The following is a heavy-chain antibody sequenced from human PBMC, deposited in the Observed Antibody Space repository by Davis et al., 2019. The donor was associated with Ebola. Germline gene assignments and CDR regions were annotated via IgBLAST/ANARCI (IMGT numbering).Heavy chain of an antibody. V-gene: IGHV3-23*01. J-gene: IGHJ5*02. CDR2: IRSHDEKD. CDR1: GFSFSDFG. D-gene: IGHD1-7*01. CDR3: AKGTGNYGGAAAS. Sequence: GESLKISRVGPGFSFSDFGMSWVRHRPGEGLAWVSTIRSHDEKDDYAGSVQGRFTISRDDSKNTLYLQMDSLKVEDTAIYYCAKGTGNYGGAAASWGQGTLVTVSS.